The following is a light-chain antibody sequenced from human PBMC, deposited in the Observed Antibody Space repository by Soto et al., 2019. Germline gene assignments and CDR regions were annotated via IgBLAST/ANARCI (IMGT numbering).Light chain of an antibody. CDR2: DAS. CDR3: QQRTNWPLT. V-gene: IGKV3-11*01. Sequence: EIVLTQSPVTLSLSPGERATLSCRASQSVTTFLAWYQQKPGQAPRLLIYDASKRATGIPARFSGRGSGTDFTLTIRSLEPEDFAVYYCQQRTNWPLTFGGGTKVEIK. CDR1: QSVTTF. J-gene: IGKJ4*01.